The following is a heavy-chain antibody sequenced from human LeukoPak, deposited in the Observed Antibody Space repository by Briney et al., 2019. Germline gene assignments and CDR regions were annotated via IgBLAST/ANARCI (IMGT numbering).Heavy chain of an antibody. D-gene: IGHD6-19*01. Sequence: PGGSLRLSCSASGFTFSNHEMNWVRQAPGKGLEWVSYISSSGTPKYYADSVKGRFTISRDNSKNTLYLQMNSLRAEDTALYYCAKKLAVGGPNFSDYWGQGTQVTVSS. CDR3: AKKLAVGGPNFSDY. CDR2: ISSSGTPK. J-gene: IGHJ4*02. CDR1: GFTFSNHE. V-gene: IGHV3-48*03.